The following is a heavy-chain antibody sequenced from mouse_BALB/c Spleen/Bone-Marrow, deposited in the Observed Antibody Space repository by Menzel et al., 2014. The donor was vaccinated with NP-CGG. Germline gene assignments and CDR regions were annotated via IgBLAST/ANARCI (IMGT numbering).Heavy chain of an antibody. V-gene: IGHV10-1*02. CDR2: IRSKSHNYAT. Sequence: EVKLVESGGGLRQPKGSLKVSCAASGFTFNTYAMNWVRQAPGKGLEWVARIRSKSHNYATFYADSVKDRFTISRDDSQNMLYLQMNNLKTEDTAMYYCVRDWDFDYWGQGTTLTVSS. CDR3: VRDWDFDY. D-gene: IGHD4-1*01. J-gene: IGHJ2*01. CDR1: GFTFNTYA.